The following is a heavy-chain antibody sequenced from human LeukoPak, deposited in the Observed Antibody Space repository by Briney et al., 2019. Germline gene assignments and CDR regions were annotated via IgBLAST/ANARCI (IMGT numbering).Heavy chain of an antibody. CDR2: ISSSGSTI. CDR1: GFTFSSYE. D-gene: IGHD3-9*01. V-gene: IGHV3-48*03. J-gene: IGHJ4*02. Sequence: PGGSLRLSCAASGFTFSSYEMNWVRQAPGKGLEWVSYISSSGSTIYYADSVKGRFTISRDNAKNSLYLQMNSLRAEDTAVYYCARDLYDILTGQGLAFDCWGQGTLVTVSS. CDR3: ARDLYDILTGQGLAFDC.